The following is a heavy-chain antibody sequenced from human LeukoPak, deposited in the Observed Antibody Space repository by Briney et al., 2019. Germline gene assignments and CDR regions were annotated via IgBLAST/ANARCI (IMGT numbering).Heavy chain of an antibody. Sequence: PETLSLACTVSGYSISSGYYWGWIRQPPGKGLEWIGSIYHSGSTYYNPSLKSRVTISVDTSKNQFSLKLSSVTAADTAVYYCARGFSGIRAFGIWGQGTMVTVSS. CDR1: GYSISSGYY. CDR2: IYHSGST. J-gene: IGHJ3*02. D-gene: IGHD6-25*01. V-gene: IGHV4-38-2*02. CDR3: ARGFSGIRAFGI.